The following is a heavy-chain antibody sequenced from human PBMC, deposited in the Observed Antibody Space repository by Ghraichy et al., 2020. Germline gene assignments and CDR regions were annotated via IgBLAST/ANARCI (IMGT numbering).Heavy chain of an antibody. V-gene: IGHV1-24*01. CDR2: FGAEDGET. CDR1: GYTLTELS. CDR3: ATHPMVRGVIGAFDI. J-gene: IGHJ3*02. D-gene: IGHD3-10*01. Sequence: ASVKVSCKVSGYTLTELSMHWVRQAPGKGLEWMGGFGAEDGETIYAQKFQGRVTMTEDTSTDTAYMELSSLRSEDTAVYYCATHPMVRGVIGAFDIWGQGTMVTVSS.